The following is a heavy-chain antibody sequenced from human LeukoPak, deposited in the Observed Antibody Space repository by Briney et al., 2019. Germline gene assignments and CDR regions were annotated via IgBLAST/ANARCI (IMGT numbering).Heavy chain of an antibody. D-gene: IGHD4-17*01. V-gene: IGHV3-73*01. Sequence: GGSLRLSCAASGFTFSGSAMHWVRQASGKGLEWVGRIRSIANSYATAYAASLKGRFTISRDDSKNTAYLQMNSLKTEDTAVYYCTSLDGDYLGGEDYFDYWGQGNLVNVSS. J-gene: IGHJ4*02. CDR3: TSLDGDYLGGEDYFDY. CDR1: GFTFSGSA. CDR2: IRSIANSYAT.